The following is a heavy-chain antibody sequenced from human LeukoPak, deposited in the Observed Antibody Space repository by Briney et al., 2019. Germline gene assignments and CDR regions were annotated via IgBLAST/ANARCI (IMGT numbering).Heavy chain of an antibody. CDR2: MNPNSGNT. D-gene: IGHD2-2*01. V-gene: IGHV1-8*01. CDR1: GYTFTSYD. Sequence: ASVKVSCKASGYTFTSYDINWVRQATGQGLEWMGWMNPNSGNTGYAQKFQGRVTMTRNTSISTAYMELSSLRSEDTAVYYCALDELLSGGYYYYMDVWGKGTTVTVSS. J-gene: IGHJ6*03. CDR3: ALDELLSGGYYYYMDV.